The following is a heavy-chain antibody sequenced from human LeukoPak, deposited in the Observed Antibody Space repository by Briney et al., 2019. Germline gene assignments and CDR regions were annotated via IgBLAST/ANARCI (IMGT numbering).Heavy chain of an antibody. CDR3: AKGNTAMVGQIDY. Sequence: GRSLRLSCAASGFTFTDFAMPWVRQAPGKGLEWVALISYDGINKYYADSVKGRFTISRDNSRDTLHLQMNSVRAEDTAVYYCAKGNTAMVGQIDYWGQGTLVTVSS. V-gene: IGHV3-30*18. CDR2: ISYDGINK. CDR1: GFTFTDFA. D-gene: IGHD5-18*01. J-gene: IGHJ4*02.